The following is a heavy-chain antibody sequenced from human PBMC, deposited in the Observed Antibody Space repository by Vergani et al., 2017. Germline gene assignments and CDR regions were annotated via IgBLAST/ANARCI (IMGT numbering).Heavy chain of an antibody. CDR2: ISGSGGST. D-gene: IGHD3-3*01. V-gene: IGHV3-23*01. Sequence: EVQLLESGGGLVQPGGSLRLSCAASGFTFSSYAMSWVRQAPGKGLEWVSAISGSGGSTYYADSVKGRFTISRDNSKNTRYLQMNSLRAEDTAVYYCAKSAHATIFGVVTGGYWGQGTLVTVSS. J-gene: IGHJ4*02. CDR1: GFTFSSYA. CDR3: AKSAHATIFGVVTGGY.